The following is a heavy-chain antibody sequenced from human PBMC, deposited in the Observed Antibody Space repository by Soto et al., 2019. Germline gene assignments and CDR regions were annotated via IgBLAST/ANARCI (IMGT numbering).Heavy chain of an antibody. CDR1: GFTFSSYA. V-gene: IGHV3-30-3*01. CDR2: ISYDGSNK. J-gene: IGHJ5*02. CDR3: AALDPGWFDP. D-gene: IGHD1-1*01. Sequence: PGGSLRLSCAASGFTFSSYAMHWVRQAPGKGLEWVAVISYDGSNKYYADSVKGRFTISRDNSKNTLYLQMNSLRAEDTAVYYCAALDPGWFDPWGQGTLVTVSS.